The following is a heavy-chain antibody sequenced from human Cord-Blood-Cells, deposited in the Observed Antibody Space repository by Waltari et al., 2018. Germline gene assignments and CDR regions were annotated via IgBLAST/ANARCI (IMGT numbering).Heavy chain of an antibody. CDR3: ARTYGSGSYHHFDY. Sequence: QVQLQQWGAGLLKPSETLSLTCAVYGGSFSGYYWSWTRQPPGKGLEWIGEINHSGSTNYNPSLKSRVTISVDTSKNQFSLKLSSVTAADTAVYYCARTYGSGSYHHFDYWGQGTLVTVSS. CDR2: INHSGST. J-gene: IGHJ4*02. D-gene: IGHD3-10*01. CDR1: GGSFSGYY. V-gene: IGHV4-34*01.